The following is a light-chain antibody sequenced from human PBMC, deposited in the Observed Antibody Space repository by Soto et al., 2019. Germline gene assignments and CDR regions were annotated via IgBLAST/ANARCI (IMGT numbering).Light chain of an antibody. V-gene: IGKV1-5*01. CDR1: QSTSSW. J-gene: IGKJ2*01. Sequence: DIQMTQSPSTLSASVGDRVTITCRASQSTSSWLAWYQQKPGKAPKLLIYDASSLESGVPSRFSGSGSGTEFTLTISRLQPDDFSTYYCQQYNRYPYTFGQGTKLEIK. CDR2: DAS. CDR3: QQYNRYPYT.